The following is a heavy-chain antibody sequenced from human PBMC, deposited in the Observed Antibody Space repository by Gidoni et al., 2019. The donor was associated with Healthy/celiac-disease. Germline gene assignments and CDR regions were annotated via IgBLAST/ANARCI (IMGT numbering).Heavy chain of an antibody. J-gene: IGHJ3*02. CDR1: GGSISSGSYY. Sequence: QVQLQESGPGLVKPSQTLSLTCTVSGGSISSGSYYWSWIRQPAGKGLEWIGRIYTSGSTNYNPSLKSRVTISVDTSKNQISLKLSSVTAADTAVYYCARRSPLLGAFDIWGQGTMVTVSS. CDR3: ARRSPLLGAFDI. CDR2: IYTSGST. D-gene: IGHD2-15*01. V-gene: IGHV4-61*02.